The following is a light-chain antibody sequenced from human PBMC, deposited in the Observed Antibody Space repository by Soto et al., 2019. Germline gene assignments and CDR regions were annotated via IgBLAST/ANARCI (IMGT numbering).Light chain of an antibody. CDR2: NNN. V-gene: IGLV1-44*01. CDR3: AKWDDTLRTWV. Sequence: QSVLTQPPSASGTPGQRVTISCSGSNSNIGTNAVNWYQQIPGTAHKLLIYNNNQRPSGVPDRFSGSKSGTSASLAISGLQSEDEADYPCAKWDDTLRTWVFGGGTQLTVL. CDR1: NSNIGTNA. J-gene: IGLJ3*02.